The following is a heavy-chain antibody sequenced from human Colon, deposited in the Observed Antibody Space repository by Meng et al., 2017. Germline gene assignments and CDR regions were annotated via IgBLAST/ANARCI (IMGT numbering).Heavy chain of an antibody. Sequence: QGPIHQGGAGLLKPSGTLSLTGAVSGGSFSGFYWGWIRQPPGKGLEWIGEIDHFGISNYNSSLKGRLTMSVDTSKKQISLTLTSVTAADTAVYYCATGLRHGDWFDPWGPGTLVTVSS. J-gene: IGHJ5*02. CDR1: GGSFSGFY. CDR2: IDHFGIS. CDR3: ATGLRHGDWFDP. V-gene: IGHV4-34*01. D-gene: IGHD4-17*01.